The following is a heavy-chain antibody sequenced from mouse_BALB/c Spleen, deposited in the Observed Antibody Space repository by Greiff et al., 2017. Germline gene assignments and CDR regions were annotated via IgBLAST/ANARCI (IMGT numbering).Heavy chain of an antibody. CDR1: GYAFSSYW. CDR3: AVVLRDYFDY. J-gene: IGHJ2*01. CDR2: IYPGDGDT. D-gene: IGHD1-1*01. V-gene: IGHV1-80*01. Sequence: VKLKQSGAELVRPGSSVKISCKASGYAFSSYWMNWVKQRPGQGLEWIGQIYPGDGDTNYNGKFKGKATLTADKSSSTAYMQLSSLTSEDSAVYFCAVVLRDYFDYWGQGTTLTVSS.